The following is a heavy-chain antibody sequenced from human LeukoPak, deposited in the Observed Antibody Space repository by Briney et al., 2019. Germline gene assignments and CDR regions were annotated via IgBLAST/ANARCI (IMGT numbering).Heavy chain of an antibody. CDR3: ARARDEYGSGSYPVAFDI. D-gene: IGHD3-10*01. CDR1: GGSISSYY. V-gene: IGHV4-59*01. CDR2: IYYSGST. J-gene: IGHJ3*02. Sequence: SETLSLTCTVSGGSISSYYWSWIRQPPGKGLEWIGYIYYSGSTNYNPSLKSRVTISVDTSKNQFSLKLSSVTAADTAVYYCARARDEYGSGSYPVAFDIWGQGTMVTVSS.